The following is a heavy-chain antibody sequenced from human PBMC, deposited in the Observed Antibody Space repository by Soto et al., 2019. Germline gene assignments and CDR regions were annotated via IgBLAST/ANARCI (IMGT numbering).Heavy chain of an antibody. V-gene: IGHV4-39*01. CDR1: GDSISSSTYY. CDR3: ARQPYDSSDYFDY. CDR2: IYYSGTT. Sequence: TLSLTCTVSGDSISSSTYYWGWIRQPPGKGLEWIGSIYYSGTTYYNPSLESRVTISVDTSRIHFSLKLISVAAADTAVYFCARQPYDSSDYFDYWGQGTLVTVSS. J-gene: IGHJ4*02. D-gene: IGHD3-22*01.